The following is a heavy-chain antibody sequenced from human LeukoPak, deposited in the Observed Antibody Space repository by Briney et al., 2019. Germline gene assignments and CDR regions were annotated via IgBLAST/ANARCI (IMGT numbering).Heavy chain of an antibody. Sequence: GGSLRLSCAASGFAFNNVWMNWVRQAPGKGLEWVGRIKSKTDGGTTEFAAPVKGRFTISRDDSKNTLYLQMNSLKSEDTAVYYCTSGASKADYWGQGTLVTVSS. V-gene: IGHV3-15*01. J-gene: IGHJ4*02. CDR2: IKSKTDGGTT. D-gene: IGHD5/OR15-5a*01. CDR3: TSGASKADY. CDR1: GFAFNNVW.